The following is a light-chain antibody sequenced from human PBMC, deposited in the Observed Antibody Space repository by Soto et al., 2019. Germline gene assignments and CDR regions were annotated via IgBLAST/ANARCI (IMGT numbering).Light chain of an antibody. J-gene: IGKJ1*01. CDR3: QQYDNWPPVT. CDR2: GAS. V-gene: IGKV3-15*01. CDR1: QSVSSN. Sequence: EIVMTQSPATLSVSPGERATLSCRASQSVSSNLAWYQQKPGQAPRLLIYGASTRATGIPARFSGSGSGTEFSLTISSLQSEDFAVYYCQQYDNWPPVTFGQGTKVDIK.